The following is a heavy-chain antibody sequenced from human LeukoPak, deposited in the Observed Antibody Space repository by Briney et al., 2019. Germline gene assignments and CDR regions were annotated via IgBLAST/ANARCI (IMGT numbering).Heavy chain of an antibody. CDR2: IYYSGST. CDR3: ARVEEGYGSGRRENYYYYYMDV. J-gene: IGHJ6*03. V-gene: IGHV4-59*01. CDR1: GGSISSYY. Sequence: SETLSLTCTVSGGSISSYYWSWIRQPPGKGLEWIGYIYYSGSTNYNPSLKSRVTISVDTSKNQFSLNLSSVTAADTAVYYCARVEEGYGSGRRENYYYYYMDVWGKGTTVTISS. D-gene: IGHD3-10*01.